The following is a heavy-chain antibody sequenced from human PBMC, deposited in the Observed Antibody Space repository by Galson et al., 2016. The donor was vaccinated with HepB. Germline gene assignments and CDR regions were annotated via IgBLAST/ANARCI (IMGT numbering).Heavy chain of an antibody. D-gene: IGHD6-6*01. Sequence: SLRLSCAASGFTFSDYWMTWVRQSPGKGLEWVANMNPEGSLKNHADSVKGRFTISRDNAKNSLFLHMNSLRDEDTALYYCVRGWYSNSSPHFDYWGQGALVTVSP. CDR3: VRGWYSNSSPHFDY. CDR1: GFTFSDYW. CDR2: MNPEGSLK. V-gene: IGHV3-7*01. J-gene: IGHJ4*02.